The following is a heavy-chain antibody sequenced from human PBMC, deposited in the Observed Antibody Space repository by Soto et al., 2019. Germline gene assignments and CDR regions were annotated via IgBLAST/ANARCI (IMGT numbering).Heavy chain of an antibody. V-gene: IGHV5-51*01. CDR3: ARLLTGYHRAPLDS. D-gene: IGHD3-9*01. Sequence: PGESLKISCQGSGFSFNNYWVGWVRQMPGKGLEWMGIIYPGDSEIRYSPSFQGQVTISADKSFSTAYLQWSSLKASDTAMYYCARLLTGYHRAPLDSWGQGTLVTVSS. CDR2: IYPGDSEI. CDR1: GFSFNNYW. J-gene: IGHJ4*02.